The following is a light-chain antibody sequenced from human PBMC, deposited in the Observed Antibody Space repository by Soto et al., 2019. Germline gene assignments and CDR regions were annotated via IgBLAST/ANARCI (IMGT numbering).Light chain of an antibody. Sequence: QSVLTQPPSVSGSPGQSVTISCTGTSSDVGGYNYVSWYQQHPGKAPKLMIYEVSKRPSGVPDRFSGSKSGNTASLTVSGLQAEDEADYYCSSYAGSNNLVVFGGGTKLTVL. CDR3: SSYAGSNNLVV. J-gene: IGLJ2*01. V-gene: IGLV2-8*01. CDR1: SSDVGGYNY. CDR2: EVS.